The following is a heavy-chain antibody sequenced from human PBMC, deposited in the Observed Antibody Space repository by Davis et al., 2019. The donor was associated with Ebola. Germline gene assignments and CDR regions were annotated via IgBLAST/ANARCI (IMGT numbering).Heavy chain of an antibody. V-gene: IGHV4-34*01. Sequence: MPGGSLRLSCAVYGGSFSGYYWSWIRQPPGKGLEWIGEINHSGSTNYNPSLKSRVTISVDTSKNQFSLKLSSVTAADTAIYYCARDGGGGLPVAGTFDYWGQGTLVTVSS. CDR2: INHSGST. CDR3: ARDGGGGLPVAGTFDY. D-gene: IGHD6-19*01. CDR1: GGSFSGYY. J-gene: IGHJ4*02.